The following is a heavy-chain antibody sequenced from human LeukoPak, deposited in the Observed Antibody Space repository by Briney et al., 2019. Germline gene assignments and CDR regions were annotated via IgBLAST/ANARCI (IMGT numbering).Heavy chain of an antibody. CDR2: IYYSGST. D-gene: IGHD6-19*01. J-gene: IGHJ4*02. CDR1: GGSISSSNYY. CDR3: ARQSGDQSSAWYFDA. Sequence: SETLSLTCTVSGGSISSSNYYWGWIRQPPGKGLEWIGSIYYSGSTYYNPSLKSRVTTSVDTSTDQFSLRLSSATAADTAIYYCARQSGDQSSAWYFDAWGQGTLVTVSS. V-gene: IGHV4-39*01.